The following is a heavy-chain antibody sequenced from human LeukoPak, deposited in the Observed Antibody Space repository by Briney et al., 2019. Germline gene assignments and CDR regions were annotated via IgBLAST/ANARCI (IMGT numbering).Heavy chain of an antibody. CDR3: ARGSVVVPAAMEYYYYGMDV. V-gene: IGHV3-11*01. Sequence: TTGGSLRLSCAASGFTFSDYYMSCIRQAPGKGLEWVSYISSSGSTIYYADSVKGRFTISRDNAKNSLYLQMNSLRAEDTAVYYCARGSVVVPAAMEYYYYGMDVWGQGTTVTVSS. CDR1: GFTFSDYY. J-gene: IGHJ6*02. D-gene: IGHD2-2*01. CDR2: ISSSGSTI.